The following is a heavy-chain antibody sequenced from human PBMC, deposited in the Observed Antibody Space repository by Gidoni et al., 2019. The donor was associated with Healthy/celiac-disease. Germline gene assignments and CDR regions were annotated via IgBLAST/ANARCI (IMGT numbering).Heavy chain of an antibody. V-gene: IGHV3-43*01. D-gene: IGHD5-18*01. J-gene: IGHJ6*02. Sequence: EVQLVESGGVVVPPGGSLILSCCASGFPFDDSTMHWVRPAPGKGREWVALISWDGGSTYYADSVKGRFTISRDKSKNSLDLQRNSLRTEDTAVYYCAKGHTGPYSYGFDYYGMDVWGQGTTVTVSS. CDR2: ISWDGGST. CDR3: AKGHTGPYSYGFDYYGMDV. CDR1: GFPFDDST.